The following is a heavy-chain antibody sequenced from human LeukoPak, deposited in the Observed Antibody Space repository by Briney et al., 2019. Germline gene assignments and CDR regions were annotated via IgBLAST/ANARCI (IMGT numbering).Heavy chain of an antibody. D-gene: IGHD6-6*01. CDR3: ARSGVYLTYKGSPWFDP. CDR2: ISAASWGI. V-gene: IGHV3-48*04. Sequence: GGSLRLSCAASGFTFSTYSMTWVRQAPGKGLEWISHISAASWGIYYADSVKGRFTISRDNAKNSLYLQMNSLRAEDTAVYYCARSGVYLTYKGSPWFDPWGQGTLVTVSS. CDR1: GFTFSTYS. J-gene: IGHJ5*02.